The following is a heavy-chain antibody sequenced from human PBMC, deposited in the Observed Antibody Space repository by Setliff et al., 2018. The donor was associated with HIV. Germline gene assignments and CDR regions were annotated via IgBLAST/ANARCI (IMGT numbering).Heavy chain of an antibody. J-gene: IGHJ4*02. CDR1: GITVSGIY. CDR3: ARSPRIGVAGEFEY. D-gene: IGHD6-19*01. V-gene: IGHV3-66*02. Sequence: GSLRLSCVASGITVSGIYMTWVRQAPGKGLEWVSVINGGTTTYYADSVKGRFTISRDNSKNTLYLQMNSLRVEDTAMYYCARSPRIGVAGEFEYWGQGTLVTVS. CDR2: INGGTTT.